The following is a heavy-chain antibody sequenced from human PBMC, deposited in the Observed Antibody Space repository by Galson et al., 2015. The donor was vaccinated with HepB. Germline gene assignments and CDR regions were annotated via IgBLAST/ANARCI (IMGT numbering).Heavy chain of an antibody. Sequence: TLSLTCTVSGGSISSGDYYWTWIRQSPGRGLEWIGYIYNSWSTYYNPSLKSRVTISEDTSKNQFSLKLSSVTAADTAVYYCVRDRTGTTAGLWGRGTLVTVSS. V-gene: IGHV4-30-4*01. CDR2: IYNSWST. CDR3: VRDRTGTTAGL. CDR1: GGSISSGDYY. D-gene: IGHD1-14*01. J-gene: IGHJ2*01.